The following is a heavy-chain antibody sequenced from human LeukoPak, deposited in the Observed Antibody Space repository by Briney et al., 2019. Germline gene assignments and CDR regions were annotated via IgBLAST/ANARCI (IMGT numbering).Heavy chain of an antibody. V-gene: IGHV3-11*01. J-gene: IGHJ5*02. Sequence: GSLRLSCAASGFTFSDYYMSWMRQAPREGLEWVSYITITVGTVYTAESVKGRFTISPKNAKNSLYLQMNSQRAEDTVVYYCARVGGYTAEWFDPWGQGTLVT. CDR3: ARVGGYTAEWFDP. D-gene: IGHD3-16*02. CDR1: GFTFSDYY. CDR2: ITITVGTV.